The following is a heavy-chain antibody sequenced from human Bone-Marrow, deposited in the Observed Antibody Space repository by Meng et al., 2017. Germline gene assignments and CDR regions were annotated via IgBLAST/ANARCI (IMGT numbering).Heavy chain of an antibody. CDR2: ISDSGGST. J-gene: IGHJ4*02. D-gene: IGHD3-10*01. Sequence: GESLKISCAASGFTFSSFAMSWVRQAPGKGLEWVSAISDSGGSTYYADSVKGRFTISRDNSKNTLYLQMNTLRAEDTAVYYCAKGKIWFGELLNFDYWGQGTLVTSPQ. CDR1: GFTFSSFA. V-gene: IGHV3-23*01. CDR3: AKGKIWFGELLNFDY.